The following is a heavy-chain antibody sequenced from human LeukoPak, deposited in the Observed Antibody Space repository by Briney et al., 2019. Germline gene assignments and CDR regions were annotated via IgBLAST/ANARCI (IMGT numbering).Heavy chain of an antibody. CDR2: INPNSGGT. Sequence: ASVKVSCKTAGYTFTDCYMHWVRQAPGQGLEWMGWINPNSGGTKYAQKFQGRVTMTRDTSINTAYMELSRLTCDDTAVYYCAGLPRYNWNEPLDYWGQGTLVTVSS. CDR3: AGLPRYNWNEPLDY. D-gene: IGHD1-20*01. V-gene: IGHV1-2*02. J-gene: IGHJ4*02. CDR1: GYTFTDCY.